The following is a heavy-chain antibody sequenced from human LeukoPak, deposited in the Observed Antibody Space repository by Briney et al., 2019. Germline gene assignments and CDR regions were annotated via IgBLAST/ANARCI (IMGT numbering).Heavy chain of an antibody. D-gene: IGHD6-13*01. V-gene: IGHV3-21*01. CDR3: ARDLSLPAAAGRSHFDY. CDR1: GFTFSNYS. Sequence: PGGSLRLSCSASGFTFSNYSMNWVRQSPGKGLEWVSSISSSSSYIYYTDSVKGRFTISRDNAKNSLYLQMNSLRAEDTAVYYCARDLSLPAAAGRSHFDYWGQGTLVTVSS. CDR2: ISSSSSYI. J-gene: IGHJ4*02.